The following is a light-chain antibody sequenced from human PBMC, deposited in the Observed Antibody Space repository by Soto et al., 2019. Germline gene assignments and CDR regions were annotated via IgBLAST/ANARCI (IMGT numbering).Light chain of an antibody. CDR3: GSWDTSLSAGV. V-gene: IGLV1-51*02. CDR1: SSNIGSNY. J-gene: IGLJ1*01. Sequence: QSVLTQPPSVSAAPGQKVTISCSGSSSNIGSNYVSWYQHLPGTAPKLLIYETDKRPSGIPDRFSGSKSGTSATLGITGLQTGDVADYYCGSWDTSLSAGVLGTGTKVTVL. CDR2: ETD.